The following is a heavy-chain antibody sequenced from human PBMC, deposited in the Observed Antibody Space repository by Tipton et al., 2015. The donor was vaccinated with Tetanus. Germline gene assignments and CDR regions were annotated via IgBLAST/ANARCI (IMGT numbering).Heavy chain of an antibody. CDR3: ARSEQQLVRGYYYYYYMDV. Sequence: TLSLTCTVSGGSISSYYWSWIRQPPGTGLEWNGYVYYSGSTNYNPSLKSRVTISVDTSKNQFSLKLSSVTAADTAVYYCARSEQQLVRGYYYYYYMDVWGKGTTVTVSS. CDR1: GGSISSYY. J-gene: IGHJ6*03. V-gene: IGHV4-59*01. D-gene: IGHD6-13*01. CDR2: VYYSGST.